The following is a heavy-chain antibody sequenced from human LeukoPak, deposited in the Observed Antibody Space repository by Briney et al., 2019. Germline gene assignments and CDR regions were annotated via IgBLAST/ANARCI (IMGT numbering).Heavy chain of an antibody. Sequence: GASVKVSCKASGYTFTGYYMHWVRQAPGQGLEWMGWINPNSGGTNYAQKFQGRVTMTRDTSISTAYMELSRLRSDDTAVYYCARESILFGNSFFDYWGQGTLVTVSS. CDR3: ARESILFGNSFFDY. V-gene: IGHV1-2*02. CDR2: INPNSGGT. D-gene: IGHD4-23*01. J-gene: IGHJ4*02. CDR1: GYTFTGYY.